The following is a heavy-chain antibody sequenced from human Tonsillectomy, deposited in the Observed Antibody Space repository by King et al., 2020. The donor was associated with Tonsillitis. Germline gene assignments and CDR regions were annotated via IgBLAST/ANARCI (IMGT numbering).Heavy chain of an antibody. D-gene: IGHD1-26*01. J-gene: IGHJ6*03. CDR2: IWYDGSNK. Sequence: VQLVESGGGVVQPGRSLRLSCAASGFTFSNYGMHWVRQAPGKGLEWVAFIWYDGSNKYYADSVKGRFTISRDNSKNTLYLQMNSLRAEDTAVYYCALVGGGREDYYFYYMDVWGKGTTVTVSS. V-gene: IGHV3-33*08. CDR3: ALVGGGREDYYFYYMDV. CDR1: GFTFSNYG.